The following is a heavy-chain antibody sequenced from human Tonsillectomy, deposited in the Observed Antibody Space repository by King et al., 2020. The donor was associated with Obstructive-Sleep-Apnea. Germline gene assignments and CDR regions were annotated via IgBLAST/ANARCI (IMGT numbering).Heavy chain of an antibody. J-gene: IGHJ4*02. CDR1: GFTFSDYY. CDR2: ISSSGSTI. CDR3: ARRNGYHPFYFDN. D-gene: IGHD5-24*01. V-gene: IGHV3-11*01. Sequence: QLVQSGGGLVKPGGSLRLSCTASGFTFSDYYMSWIRQAPGKGLEWVSHISSSGSTIYYADSVKGRFTISRDNGKNSLYLQLNSLRADDTAVYYCARRNGYHPFYFDNWGQGTLVTVSS.